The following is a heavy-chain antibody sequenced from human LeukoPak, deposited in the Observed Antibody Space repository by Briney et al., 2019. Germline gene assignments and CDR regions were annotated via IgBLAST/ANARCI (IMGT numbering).Heavy chain of an antibody. CDR1: GGSISSYY. CDR2: IYYSGST. J-gene: IGHJ4*02. CDR3: AREQWLGYFDY. V-gene: IGHV4-59*01. D-gene: IGHD6-19*01. Sequence: PSETLSLTCTVSGGSISSYYWSWIRQPPGKGLEWIGYIYYSGSTNYNPSLKSRVTISVDTSKNQFSLKLSSVTAADTAVYYCAREQWLGYFDYWGQGTLATVSS.